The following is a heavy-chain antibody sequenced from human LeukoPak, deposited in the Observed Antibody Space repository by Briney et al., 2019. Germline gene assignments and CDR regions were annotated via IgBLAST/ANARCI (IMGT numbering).Heavy chain of an antibody. CDR2: IYYSGSI. V-gene: IGHV4-31*03. Sequence: SETLSLTCTVSGGSISSGGYYWSWIRQHPGKGLEWIGYIYYSGSIYYNPSLKSRVTISVDTSKNQFSLKLSSVTAADTAVYYCARVSSWRFYFDYWGQGTLVTVSS. D-gene: IGHD6-13*01. J-gene: IGHJ4*02. CDR1: GGSISSGGYY. CDR3: ARVSSWRFYFDY.